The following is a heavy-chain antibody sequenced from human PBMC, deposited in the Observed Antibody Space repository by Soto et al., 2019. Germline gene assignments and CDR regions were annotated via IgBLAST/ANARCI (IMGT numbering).Heavy chain of an antibody. V-gene: IGHV3-33*01. D-gene: IGHD2-2*02. J-gene: IGHJ4*02. Sequence: QVQLVESGGGVVQPGRSLRFSCAASGFTFSTYDMHWVRQAPGKGLEWVAIMLFDGSIKDYADSVKGRFTISRDNSKDTLYLQMSSLTPEDTAVYFCAREGYCISSGCHKPLDYWGQGTLVTVSS. CDR2: MLFDGSIK. CDR3: AREGYCISSGCHKPLDY. CDR1: GFTFSTYD.